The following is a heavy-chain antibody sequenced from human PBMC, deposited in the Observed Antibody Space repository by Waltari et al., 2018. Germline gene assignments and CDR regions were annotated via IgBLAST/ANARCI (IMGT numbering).Heavy chain of an antibody. Sequence: EVQLVESGGGLVRPGGSLRLPCAASGLTLSDHYMDWVRQAPRKGLEWVGRTRNKAKSYTTEYAASVKGRFTISRDDSKNSLYLQMNSLRTEDTAVYYCARASGGYEPIDYWGQGTLVTVSS. CDR3: ARASGGYEPIDY. CDR2: TRNKAKSYTT. V-gene: IGHV3-72*01. D-gene: IGHD2-15*01. CDR1: GLTLSDHY. J-gene: IGHJ4*02.